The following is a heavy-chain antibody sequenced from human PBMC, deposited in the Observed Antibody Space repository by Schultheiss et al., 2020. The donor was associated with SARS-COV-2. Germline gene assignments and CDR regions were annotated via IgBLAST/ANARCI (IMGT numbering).Heavy chain of an antibody. CDR3: ARVYDSSGYYHAVRY. CDR2: IYYSGST. CDR1: GGSISSGDYY. D-gene: IGHD3-22*01. V-gene: IGHV4-30-4*02. J-gene: IGHJ4*02. Sequence: SETLSLTCTVSGGSISSGDYYWSWIRQPPGKGLEWIGYIYYSGSTYYNPSLKSRVTISVDTSKNQFSLKLSSVTAADTAVYYCARVYDSSGYYHAVRYWGQGTLVTVSS.